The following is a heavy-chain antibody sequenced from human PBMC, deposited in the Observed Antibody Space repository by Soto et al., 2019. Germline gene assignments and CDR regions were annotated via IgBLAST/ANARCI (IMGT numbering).Heavy chain of an antibody. Sequence: EVQLVESGGGLVQPGGSLKLSCAASGFTFSGSAMHWVRQASGKGLEWVGRIRSKANSYATAYAASVKGRFTISRDDSKNTAYLQMNSLKTEDTAVYYCTRQRDFWSDDFDYWDQGTLVTVSS. CDR1: GFTFSGSA. D-gene: IGHD3-3*01. CDR2: IRSKANSYAT. V-gene: IGHV3-73*01. J-gene: IGHJ4*02. CDR3: TRQRDFWSDDFDY.